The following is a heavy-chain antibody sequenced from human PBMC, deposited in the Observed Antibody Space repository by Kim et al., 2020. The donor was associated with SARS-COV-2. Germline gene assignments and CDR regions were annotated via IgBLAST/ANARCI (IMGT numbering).Heavy chain of an antibody. CDR2: ISGSGATT. CDR1: GFTFTTST. V-gene: IGHV3-23*01. Sequence: GGSLRLSCAASGFTFTTSTMIWVRQAPGKGLECVSTISGSGATTAYAGSVKGRFTISRDNSNNTLCLQMSSLRAEDTAVYFCARDSRGLDYWGQGTLVTVSS. J-gene: IGHJ4*02. CDR3: ARDSRGLDY. D-gene: IGHD3-10*01.